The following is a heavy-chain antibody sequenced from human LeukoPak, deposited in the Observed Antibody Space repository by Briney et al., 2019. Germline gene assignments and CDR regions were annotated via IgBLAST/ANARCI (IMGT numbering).Heavy chain of an antibody. J-gene: IGHJ4*02. Sequence: PSETLSLTCTVSDASISVYYWSCIRQRPGKGLEWIGSIHVSGSTNYNRALRSRVTISVDTSKNQLSLKLSSVTAADTAVYCCARDLGGIYFDYWGQGTLVTVSS. D-gene: IGHD1-26*01. CDR1: DASISVYY. CDR3: ARDLGGIYFDY. CDR2: IHVSGST. V-gene: IGHV4-59*01.